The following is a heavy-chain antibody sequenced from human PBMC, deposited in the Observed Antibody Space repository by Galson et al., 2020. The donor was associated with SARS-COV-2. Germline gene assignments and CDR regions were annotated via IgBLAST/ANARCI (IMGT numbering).Heavy chain of an antibody. D-gene: IGHD3-22*01. CDR2: ISPNSGGT. CDR1: GYTFTGYY. J-gene: IGHJ4*02. V-gene: IGHV1-2*02. Sequence: ASVKVSCKASGYTFTGYYLHWVRQAPGQGLEWVGWISPNSGGTNYAQKVQGRVTMTRDTSISTAYMELSRLRSDDTAVYYCARVPINQYDDSGYYYYFDYWGQGTLVTVSS. CDR3: ARVPINQYDDSGYYYYFDY.